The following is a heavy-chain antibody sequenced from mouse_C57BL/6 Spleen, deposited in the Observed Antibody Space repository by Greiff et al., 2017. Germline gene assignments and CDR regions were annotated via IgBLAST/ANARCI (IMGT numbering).Heavy chain of an antibody. D-gene: IGHD1-1*01. J-gene: IGHJ3*01. CDR1: GFNIKDDY. CDR3: ATDYYGSRFAY. CDR2: IDPENGDT. Sequence: VQLQQSGAELVRPGASVKLSCTASGFNIKDDYMHWVKQRPEQGLEWIGWIDPENGDTEYASKFQGKATITADTASNTAYLQVSSLTSEDTAVYYCATDYYGSRFAYGGKGTLVTVSA. V-gene: IGHV14-4*01.